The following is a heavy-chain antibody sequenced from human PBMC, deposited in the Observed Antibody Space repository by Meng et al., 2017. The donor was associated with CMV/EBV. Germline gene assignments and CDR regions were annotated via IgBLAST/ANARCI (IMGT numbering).Heavy chain of an antibody. CDR1: GYSFTSYW. V-gene: IGHV5-51*01. CDR2: IYPGDSDT. Sequence: KVSCKGSGYSFTSYWIVWVLQMPGKGLEWMGIIYPGDSDTRYSPSIQGQVTISADKSISTAYLQWSSMKASDTAMYYCAGLGGVPAAGVIYRGHWFDPWGQGTLVTVSS. J-gene: IGHJ5*02. D-gene: IGHD2-2*01. CDR3: AGLGGVPAAGVIYRGHWFDP.